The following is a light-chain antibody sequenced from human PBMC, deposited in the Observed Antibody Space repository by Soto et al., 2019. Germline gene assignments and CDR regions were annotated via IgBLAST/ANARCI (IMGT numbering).Light chain of an antibody. Sequence: QLVLTQSPSASASLGASVKLTCTLSSGLSSYAIAWHQQQPEKGPRYLMKLNSDGSHSKGDGIPDRFSGSSSGAERYLTISSLQSEDEADYYCQTWGTGDWVFGGGTKLTVL. CDR3: QTWGTGDWV. J-gene: IGLJ3*02. CDR1: SGLSSYA. V-gene: IGLV4-69*01. CDR2: LNSDGSH.